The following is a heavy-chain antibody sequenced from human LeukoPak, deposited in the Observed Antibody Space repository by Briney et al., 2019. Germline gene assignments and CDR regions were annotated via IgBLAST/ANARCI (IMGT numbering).Heavy chain of an antibody. CDR3: ARTVVVVPAAISLHYYYYMDV. CDR2: IIPIFGTA. D-gene: IGHD2-2*01. V-gene: IGHV1-69*05. Sequence: KPGASVKVSCKASGYTFTSYGISWVRQAPGQGLEWMGGIIPIFGTANYAQKFQGRVTITTDESTSTAYMELSSLRSEDTAVYYCARTVVVVPAAISLHYYYYMDVWGKGTTVTVSS. J-gene: IGHJ6*03. CDR1: GYTFTSYG.